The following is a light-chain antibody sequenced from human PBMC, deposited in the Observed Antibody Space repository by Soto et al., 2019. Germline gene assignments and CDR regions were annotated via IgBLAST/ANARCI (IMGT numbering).Light chain of an antibody. V-gene: IGKV3-11*01. Sequence: EIVLTQSPATLSLSPGERATLSCRASQNVARNYLAWYQQRPGQAPRLLIYDASNRATGIPARFSGSGSRTDFTLTISSLEPEDFAVYYCQQRSNWPPLTFGGGTKVDI. CDR2: DAS. J-gene: IGKJ4*01. CDR3: QQRSNWPPLT. CDR1: QNVARNY.